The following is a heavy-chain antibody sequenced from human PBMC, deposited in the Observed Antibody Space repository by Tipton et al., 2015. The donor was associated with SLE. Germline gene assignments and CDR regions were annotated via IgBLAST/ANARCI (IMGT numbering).Heavy chain of an antibody. CDR3: ARTGTDSWYFDL. V-gene: IGHV4-39*07. J-gene: IGHJ2*01. CDR1: GGSISSSSYY. Sequence: TLSFTCTVSGGSISSSSYYWGWIRQPPGKGLEWIGEINHSGSTNYNPSLKSRVTISVDTSKNQFSLKLSSVTAADTAVYYCARTGTDSWYFDLWGRGTLVTVSS. D-gene: IGHD1/OR15-1a*01. CDR2: INHSGST.